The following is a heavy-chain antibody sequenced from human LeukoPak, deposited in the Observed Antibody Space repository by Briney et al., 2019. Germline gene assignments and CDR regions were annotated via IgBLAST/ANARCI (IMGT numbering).Heavy chain of an antibody. J-gene: IGHJ4*02. V-gene: IGHV3-23*01. D-gene: IGHD2-15*01. Sequence: PGGSLRLSCPASGFPFSDYGMHWVRQPPGKGLEWVSAISNNGGYTYYADSVQGRFTISRDNSKSTLCLQMNSLRAEDTAVYYCAKQLGYCSDGSCYFPYWGQGTLVTVSS. CDR1: GFPFSDYG. CDR3: AKQLGYCSDGSCYFPY. CDR2: ISNNGGYT.